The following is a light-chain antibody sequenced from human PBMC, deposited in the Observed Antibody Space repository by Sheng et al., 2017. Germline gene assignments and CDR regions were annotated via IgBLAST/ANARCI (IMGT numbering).Light chain of an antibody. J-gene: IGKJ2*03. V-gene: IGKV3-15*01. CDR3: QQYNSWLS. CDR2: GAS. Sequence: EIVMTQSPATLSVSPGERATLSCRASQSVSGNVAWYQQKPGQSPRLLIFGASTRATGIPVRFSGSGSGTEFTLAISSLQSEDFAVYYCQQYNSWLSFGQGTQAGDQT. CDR1: QSVSGN.